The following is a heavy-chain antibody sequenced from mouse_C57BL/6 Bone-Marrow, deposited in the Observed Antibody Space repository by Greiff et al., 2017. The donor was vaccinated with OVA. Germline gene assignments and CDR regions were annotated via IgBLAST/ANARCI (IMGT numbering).Heavy chain of an antibody. CDR3: ARHSSGYQDD. J-gene: IGHJ2*01. CDR1: GYTFTSYW. Sequence: VKLMESGAELVKPGASVKLSCKASGYTFTSYWMHWVKQRPGQGLEWIGMIHPNSGSTNYNEKFKSKATLTVGKSSSTAYMQLSSLTSEDSAVYYCARHSSGYQDDWGQGTTLTVSS. D-gene: IGHD3-2*02. V-gene: IGHV1-64*01. CDR2: IHPNSGST.